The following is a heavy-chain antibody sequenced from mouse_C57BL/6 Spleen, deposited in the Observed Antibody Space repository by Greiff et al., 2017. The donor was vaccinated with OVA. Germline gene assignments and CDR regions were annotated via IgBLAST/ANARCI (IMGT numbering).Heavy chain of an antibody. CDR1: GYTFTSYW. J-gene: IGHJ4*01. CDR2: IDPSDSAT. CDR3: ARRGSSGYVYAMDY. Sequence: QVQLQQPGAELVRPGSSVKLSCKASGYTFTSYWMHWVKQRPIQGLEWIGNIDPSDSATHYNQKFKDKATLTVDKSSSTAYMQLSSLTSEDSAVYYCARRGSSGYVYAMDYWGQGTSVTVSS. V-gene: IGHV1-52*01. D-gene: IGHD3-2*02.